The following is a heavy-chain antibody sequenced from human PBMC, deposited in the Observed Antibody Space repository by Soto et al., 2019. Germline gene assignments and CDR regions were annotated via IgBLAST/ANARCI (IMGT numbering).Heavy chain of an antibody. CDR3: ARVEELGTPNYYYGMDV. V-gene: IGHV3-30-3*01. CDR2: ISYDGSNK. Sequence: QVQLVESGGGVVQPGRSLRLSCAASGFTFSSYAMHWVRQAPGKGLEWVAVISYDGSNKYYADSVKGRFTISRDNSKNTVYLQRNSLRAEDTAVYYCARVEELGTPNYYYGMDVWGQGTTVTVSS. CDR1: GFTFSSYA. D-gene: IGHD1-7*01. J-gene: IGHJ6*02.